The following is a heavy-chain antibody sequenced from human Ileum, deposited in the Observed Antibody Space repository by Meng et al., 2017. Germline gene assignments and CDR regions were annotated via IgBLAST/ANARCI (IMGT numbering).Heavy chain of an antibody. D-gene: IGHD1-26*01. J-gene: IGHJ4*02. CDR1: GDSVSRDNYY. Sequence: QGQLQAPGPCLVRPSETLSLTCTVSGDSVSRDNYYWSWIRQPPGKGLEWIGYVYYSGHTDCNPSLKSRLSISIDTSKNHFSLKLSSVTAADTAVYYCARTPLYSGSYYFDPWGQGALVTVSS. CDR3: ARTPLYSGSYYFDP. CDR2: VYYSGHT. V-gene: IGHV4-61*03.